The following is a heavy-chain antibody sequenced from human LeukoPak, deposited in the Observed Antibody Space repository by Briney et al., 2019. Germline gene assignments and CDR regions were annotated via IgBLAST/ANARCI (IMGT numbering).Heavy chain of an antibody. CDR3: ARELVIVGATPDY. D-gene: IGHD1-26*01. J-gene: IGHJ4*02. Sequence: GGSLRLSCAASGFTFSVYNMYWVRQAPGKGLEWVSSITSSSSYIHYADSVKGRFTISRDNSKNTLYLQMNSLRAEDTAVYYCARELVIVGATPDYWGQGTLVTVSS. CDR1: GFTFSVYN. V-gene: IGHV3-21*01. CDR2: ITSSSSYI.